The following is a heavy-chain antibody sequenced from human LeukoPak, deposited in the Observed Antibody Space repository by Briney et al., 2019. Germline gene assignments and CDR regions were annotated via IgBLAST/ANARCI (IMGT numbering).Heavy chain of an antibody. D-gene: IGHD3-10*01. Sequence: SVKVSCKASGGTFSSYAISWVRRAPGQGLEWMGGIIPIFGTANYAQKFQGRVTITADESTSTAYMELSSLRSEDTAVYYCAREVPPDGSGSPGGTIAEPYFDYWGQGTLVTVSS. CDR3: AREVPPDGSGSPGGTIAEPYFDY. CDR2: IIPIFGTA. V-gene: IGHV1-69*01. J-gene: IGHJ4*02. CDR1: GGTFSSYA.